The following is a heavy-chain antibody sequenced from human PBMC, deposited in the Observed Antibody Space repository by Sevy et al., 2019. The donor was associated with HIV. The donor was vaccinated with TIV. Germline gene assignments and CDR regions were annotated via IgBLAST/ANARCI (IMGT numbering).Heavy chain of an antibody. J-gene: IGHJ4*02. CDR3: STMVEDFDY. V-gene: IGHV3-73*01. D-gene: IGHD3-10*01. CDR2: IRSKAQSYAT. Sequence: GGSLRLSCAASGFTFSGSPMHWVRQASGKGLEWVGRIRSKAQSYATEYITSVKGRFTIPRDDSKNTAYLQMNSLKTEDTAVYYCSTMVEDFDYWGQGTLVTVSS. CDR1: GFTFSGSP.